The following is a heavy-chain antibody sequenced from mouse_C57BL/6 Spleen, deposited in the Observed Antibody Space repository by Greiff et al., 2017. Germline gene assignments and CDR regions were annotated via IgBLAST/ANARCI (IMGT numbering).Heavy chain of an antibody. CDR3: ARQNYGSSFDY. J-gene: IGHJ2*01. CDR1: GFTFSDYY. V-gene: IGHV5-12*01. D-gene: IGHD1-1*01. CDR2: ISNGGGST. Sequence: VQLKESGGGLVQPGGSLKLSCAASGFTFSDYYMYWVRQTPEKRLEWVAYISNGGGSTYYPDTVKGRFTISRDNAKNTLYLQMSRLKSEDTAMYYCARQNYGSSFDYWGQGTTLTVSS.